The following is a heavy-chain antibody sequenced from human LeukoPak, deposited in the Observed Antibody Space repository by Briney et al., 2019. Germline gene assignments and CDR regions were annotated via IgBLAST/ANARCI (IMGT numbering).Heavy chain of an antibody. V-gene: IGHV3-21*01. D-gene: IGHD6-13*01. CDR1: GFTFSIYS. Sequence: PGGSLRLSCAASGFTFSIYSMNWVRQAPGKGLEWVSSISSSRGYIYYADSVKGRSTISRDNAKNSLYLQMNSLRAEDTAVYYCASVTWEKGPGIASSDYWGQGTLVTVSS. CDR3: ASVTWEKGPGIASSDY. J-gene: IGHJ4*02. CDR2: ISSSRGYI.